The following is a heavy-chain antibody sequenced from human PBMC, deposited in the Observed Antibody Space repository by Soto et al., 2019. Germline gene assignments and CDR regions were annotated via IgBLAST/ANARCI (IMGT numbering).Heavy chain of an antibody. CDR3: ARERLGYDSSGSYYDYGMDV. CDR1: GYTFTGYY. Sequence: QVQLAQTGAEVKKPGASVKVSCKASGYTFTGYYMHWVRQAPGQGLEWMGWINPNSGGTNYAQKYQGWVTSTRDTSISTAYMELSRLRSDDTAVYYCARERLGYDSSGSYYDYGMDVWGQGTTVTVSS. V-gene: IGHV1-2*04. CDR2: INPNSGGT. D-gene: IGHD3-22*01. J-gene: IGHJ6*02.